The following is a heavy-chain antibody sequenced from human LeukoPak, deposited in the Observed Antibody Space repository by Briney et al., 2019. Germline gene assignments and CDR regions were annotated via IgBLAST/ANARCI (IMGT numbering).Heavy chain of an antibody. CDR1: GFTFSSYG. D-gene: IGHD3-22*01. J-gene: IGHJ4*02. V-gene: IGHV3-30*02. Sequence: GGSLRLSCAASGFTFSSYGMHWVRQAPGKGLEWVAFIRYDGSNKYYADSVKGRFTISRDNSKNTLYLQMNSLRAEDTAVYYCAKDGRRYYDSSGYYFDYWGQGTLVTVSS. CDR2: IRYDGSNK. CDR3: AKDGRRYYDSSGYYFDY.